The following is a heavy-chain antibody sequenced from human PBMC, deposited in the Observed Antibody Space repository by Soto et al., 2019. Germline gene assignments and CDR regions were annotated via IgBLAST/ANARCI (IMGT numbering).Heavy chain of an antibody. CDR1: GGCFSSGSYY. J-gene: IGHJ3*02. CDR3: ARGSGPNDAFDI. Sequence: SETLSLTCTLSGGCFSSGSYYWRWIRQPPGKGLEWIGYIYYSGSTNYNPSLKSRVTMSVDTSKNQFSLKLSSVTALDTAVYYCARGSGPNDAFDIWGQGTMVTVSS. V-gene: IGHV4-61*01. CDR2: IYYSGST. D-gene: IGHD2-15*01.